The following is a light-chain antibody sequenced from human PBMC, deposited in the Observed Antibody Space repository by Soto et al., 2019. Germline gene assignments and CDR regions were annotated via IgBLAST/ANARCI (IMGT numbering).Light chain of an antibody. J-gene: IGKJ5*01. CDR2: DTS. Sequence: ETVLTQSPGTLSLSPGERATVSCRASQSVGGNSLAWYQQRPGQAPRLLIYDTSKRATGIPDRFSGSGSGTDFTLTISRLEPADFAVYYCQQRSNWPPITFGQGTRLEIK. V-gene: IGKV3D-20*02. CDR1: QSVGGNS. CDR3: QQRSNWPPIT.